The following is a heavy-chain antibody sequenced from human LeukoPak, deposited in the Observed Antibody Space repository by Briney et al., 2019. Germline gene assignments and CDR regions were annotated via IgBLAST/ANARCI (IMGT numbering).Heavy chain of an antibody. D-gene: IGHD3-22*01. CDR1: GFTFSSYA. V-gene: IGHV3-30*04. CDR3: AKEAPSHYYDSSGYLDY. CDR2: ISYDGSTK. Sequence: GGSLRLSCAASGFTFSSYAIHWVRQAPGKGLEWVALISYDGSTKYSTDSVKGRFTISRDNSKNTLYLQMNSLRAEDTAVYYCAKEAPSHYYDSSGYLDYWGQGTLVTVSS. J-gene: IGHJ4*02.